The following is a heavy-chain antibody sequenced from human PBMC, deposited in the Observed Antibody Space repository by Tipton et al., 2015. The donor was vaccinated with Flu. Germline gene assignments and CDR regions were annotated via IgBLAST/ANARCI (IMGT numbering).Heavy chain of an antibody. CDR3: VRQPYLGDYGGYFDY. Sequence: VQLVQSGAEVKKPGESLKISCKGSGYSFTSYWIGWVRQMPGKGLEWMGIIYPGDSDTRYSPSFQGQVTISADKSISTAYLQWSSLRASDTAMYYCVRQPYLGDYGGYFDYWGQGTLVTVSS. J-gene: IGHJ4*02. V-gene: IGHV5-51*01. D-gene: IGHD4-17*01. CDR2: IYPGDSDT. CDR1: GYSFTSYW.